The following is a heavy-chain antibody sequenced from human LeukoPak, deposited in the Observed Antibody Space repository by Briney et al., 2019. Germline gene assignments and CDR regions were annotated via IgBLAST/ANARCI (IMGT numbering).Heavy chain of an antibody. CDR1: GSTFSSYA. D-gene: IGHD2-2*01. V-gene: IGHV3-23*01. CDR2: ISGGGGST. J-gene: IGHJ4*02. Sequence: GGSLRLSCAASGSTFSSYAMSWVRQAPGKGLEWVSAISGGGGSTYYADSVKGRFTISRDNSKNTLYLRMSSLRAEDTAVYYCAKDNILPTAKTTLDYWGQGTLVTVSS. CDR3: AKDNILPTAKTTLDY.